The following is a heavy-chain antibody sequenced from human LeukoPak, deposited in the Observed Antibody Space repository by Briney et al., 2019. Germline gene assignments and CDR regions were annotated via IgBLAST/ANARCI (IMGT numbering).Heavy chain of an antibody. CDR2: ISWDGGST. D-gene: IGHD3-22*01. J-gene: IGHJ6*04. V-gene: IGHV3-43D*03. CDR3: AKDGYYYDSSGITMVV. Sequence: GGSLRLSCAASGFTFDDYAMHWVRQAPGKSLEWVSLISWDGGSTYYADSVKGRFTISRDNSKNSLYLQMNSLRAEDTALYYCAKDGYYYDSSGITMVVWGKGTTVTVSS. CDR1: GFTFDDYA.